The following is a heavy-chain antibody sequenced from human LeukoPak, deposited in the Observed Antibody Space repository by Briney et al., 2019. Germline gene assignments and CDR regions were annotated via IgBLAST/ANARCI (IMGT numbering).Heavy chain of an antibody. V-gene: IGHV3-74*01. CDR1: GFTLRSYW. D-gene: IGHD5-18*01. J-gene: IGHJ4*02. Sequence: PGGSLGLSCAASGFTLRSYWMHWVRQAPGKGLVWVSRINNDGSSANYADSVKGRFSTSRDNAKNTLYLQMNSLRAEDTAVYYCARDYGYSSDFWGQGTLVTVSS. CDR3: ARDYGYSSDF. CDR2: INNDGSSA.